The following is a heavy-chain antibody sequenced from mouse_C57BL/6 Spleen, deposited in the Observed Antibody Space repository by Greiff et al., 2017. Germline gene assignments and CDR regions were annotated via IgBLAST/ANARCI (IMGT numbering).Heavy chain of an antibody. V-gene: IGHV1-52*01. Sequence: QVPLPQPGAELVRPGSSVKLSCKASCYTFTRYWMQGVKQRPIQGLEWIGKIDPFDSETHYNQKFKDKATLTVDKSSSTAYMQLSSLTSEDSAVYYCARGGSSRVDYWGQGTTRTVSS. D-gene: IGHD1-1*01. J-gene: IGHJ2*01. CDR3: ARGGSSRVDY. CDR2: IDPFDSET. CDR1: CYTFTRYW.